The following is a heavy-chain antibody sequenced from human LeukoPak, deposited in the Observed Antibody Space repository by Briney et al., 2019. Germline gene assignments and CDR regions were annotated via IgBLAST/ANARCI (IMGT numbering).Heavy chain of an antibody. D-gene: IGHD3-22*01. CDR1: GFTFSNAW. CDR2: IKSKSAGGTT. CDR3: ARGAPDYYDSSGLTYFDY. J-gene: IGHJ4*02. V-gene: IGHV3-15*01. Sequence: GGSLILSCAASGFTFSNAWMSWVRQAPGKELERVGRIKSKSAGGTTDYAAPVKGRFTISRDNAKNSLYLQMNSLRAEDTAVYYCARGAPDYYDSSGLTYFDYWGQGTLVTVSS.